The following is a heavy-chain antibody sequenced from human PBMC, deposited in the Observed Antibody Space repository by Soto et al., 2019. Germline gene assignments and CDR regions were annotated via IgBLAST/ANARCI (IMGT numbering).Heavy chain of an antibody. Sequence: QVQLVQSGAEVKKPGASVKVSCKASGYTFSNYGISWVLQAPGQGLEWMGWISGYNGNTHYAQKFQGRVTMTTDTSTSTAYMELRSLRSDDTAMFYCARDGSSSWPNFDYWGQGTLVTVSS. D-gene: IGHD6-13*01. J-gene: IGHJ4*02. CDR2: ISGYNGNT. V-gene: IGHV1-18*01. CDR1: GYTFSNYG. CDR3: ARDGSSSWPNFDY.